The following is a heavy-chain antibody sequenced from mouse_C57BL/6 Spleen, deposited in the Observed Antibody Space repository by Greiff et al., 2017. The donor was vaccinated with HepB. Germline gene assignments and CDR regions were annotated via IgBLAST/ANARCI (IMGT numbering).Heavy chain of an antibody. D-gene: IGHD1-1*01. J-gene: IGHJ1*03. Sequence: EVQLVESGGGLVKPGGSLKLSCAASGFTFSDYGMHWVRQAPEKGLEWVAYISSGSSTIYYADTVKGRFTISRDNAKNTLFLQRTSLRSEDTAMYYCARRHGRGYFDVWGTGTTVTVSS. CDR2: ISSGSSTI. V-gene: IGHV5-17*01. CDR1: GFTFSDYG. CDR3: ARRHGRGYFDV.